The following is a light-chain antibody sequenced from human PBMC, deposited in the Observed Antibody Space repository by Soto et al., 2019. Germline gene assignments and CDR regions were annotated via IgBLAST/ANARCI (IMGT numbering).Light chain of an antibody. V-gene: IGKV1-5*01. Sequence: DIQMTQSPSTLSASVGDRVTLTCRASQSISSWLAWYQQKPGKAPKLLIYDASSLKSGVPTRFSGSGSGTEFTLTISRLQPDDFATYCCQQYNSYPLTFGVGTKVEIK. CDR1: QSISSW. J-gene: IGKJ4*01. CDR2: DAS. CDR3: QQYNSYPLT.